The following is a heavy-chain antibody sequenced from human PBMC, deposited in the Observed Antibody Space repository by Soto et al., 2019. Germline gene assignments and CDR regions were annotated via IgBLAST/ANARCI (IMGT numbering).Heavy chain of an antibody. CDR1: GYTFTNYA. D-gene: IGHD3-9*01. CDR2: INAGNGNT. V-gene: IGHV1-3*05. Sequence: QVQLVQSGAEEKKPGASVKVSCKASGYTFTNYAMHWVRQAPGQRLEWMGWINAGNGNTKYSQKFQGRVTITRDTAASTAYMELSSLRSEDTAVYYCARSTGCWLHYFDYWGQGTLVTVSS. J-gene: IGHJ4*02. CDR3: ARSTGCWLHYFDY.